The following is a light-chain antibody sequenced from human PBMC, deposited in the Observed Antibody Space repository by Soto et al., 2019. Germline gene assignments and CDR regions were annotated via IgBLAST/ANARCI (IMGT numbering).Light chain of an antibody. CDR1: SSNIGSNY. J-gene: IGLJ2*01. Sequence: QSVLTQPPSASGTPGQRVTISCSGSSSNIGSNYVYWYQQLPGTAPKLLIYRNNQRPSGVPDRFSGSKSGTSASLAISGLRSEEEDDYYCAAWDDSLSGPVFGGGTKVTVL. CDR3: AAWDDSLSGPV. CDR2: RNN. V-gene: IGLV1-47*01.